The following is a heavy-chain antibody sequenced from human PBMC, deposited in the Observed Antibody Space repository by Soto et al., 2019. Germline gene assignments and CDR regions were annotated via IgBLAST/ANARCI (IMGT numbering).Heavy chain of an antibody. CDR3: ARGRMVVPAAHVPTAN. V-gene: IGHV1-8*01. CDR1: GYTFTSYD. D-gene: IGHD2-2*01. CDR2: MNPNSGNT. Sequence: ASVKVSCKASGYTFTSYDINWVRQATGQGLEWMGWMNPNSGNTGYAQKFQGRVTMTRNTSISTAYMELSSLRSEDTAVYYCARGRMVVPAAHVPTANWGQGTMVTVSS. J-gene: IGHJ3*01.